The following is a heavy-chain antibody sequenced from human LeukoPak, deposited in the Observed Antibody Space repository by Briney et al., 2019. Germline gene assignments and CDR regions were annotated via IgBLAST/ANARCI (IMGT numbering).Heavy chain of an antibody. CDR2: FDPEDGET. J-gene: IGHJ1*01. CDR3: ATGGNTADGYFQH. Sequence: ASVKVSCKVSGYTLTELSMHWVRQAPGKGLEWMGGFDPEDGETIYAQKFQGRVTMTEDTSTDTAYMELSNLRSEDTAVYYCATGGNTADGYFQHWGQGTLVTVSS. D-gene: IGHD4-23*01. V-gene: IGHV1-24*01. CDR1: GYTLTELS.